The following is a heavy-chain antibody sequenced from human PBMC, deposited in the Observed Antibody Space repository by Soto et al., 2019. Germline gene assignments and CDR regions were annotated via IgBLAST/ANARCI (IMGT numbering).Heavy chain of an antibody. Sequence: EVQLVESGGGLVKPGGSLRLSCAASGFTFSSYSMNWVRQAPGKGLEWVSSISSSSSYIYYADSVKGRFTISRDNAKNSLYLQMNSQRAEDTAVYYCASPTVTTDYYYYYMDVWGKGTTVTVSS. V-gene: IGHV3-21*01. CDR1: GFTFSSYS. CDR3: ASPTVTTDYYYYYMDV. D-gene: IGHD4-17*01. CDR2: ISSSSSYI. J-gene: IGHJ6*03.